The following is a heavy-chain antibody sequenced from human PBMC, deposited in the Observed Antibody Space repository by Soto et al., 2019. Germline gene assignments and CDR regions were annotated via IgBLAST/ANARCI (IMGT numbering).Heavy chain of an antibody. CDR1: GFSLSTSGMC. Sequence: SGPTLVNPTQTLTLTCTFSGFSLSTSGMCVSWIRQPPGKALEWLARIDWDDDKYYSTSLKTRLTISKDTSKNQVVLTMTNMDPVANATYYCGGTAAITVSQQYFEHWGQGTLVTVSS. D-gene: IGHD6-25*01. CDR3: GGTAAITVSQQYFEH. CDR2: IDWDDDK. V-gene: IGHV2-70*11. J-gene: IGHJ1*01.